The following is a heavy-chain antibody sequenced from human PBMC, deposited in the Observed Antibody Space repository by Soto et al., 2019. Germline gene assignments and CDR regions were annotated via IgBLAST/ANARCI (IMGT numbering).Heavy chain of an antibody. J-gene: IGHJ4*02. CDR3: ARDQLGDCSGDSCYHLPH. Sequence: QVQLVQSGAEVKKPGASVKVSCRTSGYTFSSYGISWVRQAPGQGLEWMGRISAYNGNKNYAQKFQGRVTMTTDTSTSTAYMEVRSLRSDDTAVYYCARDQLGDCSGDSCYHLPHWGQGTLVTVSS. V-gene: IGHV1-18*01. CDR2: ISAYNGNK. D-gene: IGHD2-15*01. CDR1: GYTFSSYG.